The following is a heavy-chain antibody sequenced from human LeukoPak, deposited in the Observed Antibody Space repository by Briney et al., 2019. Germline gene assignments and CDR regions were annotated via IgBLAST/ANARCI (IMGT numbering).Heavy chain of an antibody. D-gene: IGHD1-26*01. J-gene: IGHJ4*02. CDR1: GFTFSTYA. CDR3: GKHDSASDY. V-gene: IGHV3-23*01. Sequence: PGGSLRLSCAASGFTFSTYAVNWVRQAPGKGLEWVSAISSSGGTTYYADSVKGRFSISRDNSKNTLYLQMNSLRPEDTAVYYCGKHDSASDYWGQGTLVTVSS. CDR2: ISSSGGTT.